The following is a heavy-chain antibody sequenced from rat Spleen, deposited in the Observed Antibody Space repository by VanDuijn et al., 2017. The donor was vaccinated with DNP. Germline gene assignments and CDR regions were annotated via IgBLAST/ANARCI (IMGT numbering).Heavy chain of an antibody. D-gene: IGHD1-6*01. CDR2: ISSTGDNT. CDR3: ARHEYTTDRYFDY. J-gene: IGHJ2*01. Sequence: EVKLVESGGGLVEPGRSLKLSCAASGFNFNDYWMTWIRQAPGKGLEWVASISSTGDNTYYSDSVKGRFTISRDNAKSTLYLQMNSLRSEDTATYYCARHEYTTDRYFDYWGQGVMVTVSS. CDR1: GFNFNDYW. V-gene: IGHV5-31*01.